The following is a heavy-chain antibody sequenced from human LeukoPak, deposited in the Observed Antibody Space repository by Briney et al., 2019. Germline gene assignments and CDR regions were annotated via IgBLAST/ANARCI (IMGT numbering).Heavy chain of an antibody. CDR2: ISYDGSNK. V-gene: IGHV3-30-3*01. CDR3: AREAYYYDSSGNYYRLEVDY. D-gene: IGHD3-22*01. J-gene: IGHJ4*02. CDR1: GFTFSSYA. Sequence: GGSLRLSCAASGFTFSSYAMHWVRQAPGKGLEWVAVISYDGSNKYYADSVKGRFTISRDNSKNTLYLQMNSLRAEDTAVYYCAREAYYYDSSGNYYRLEVDYWGQGTLVTVSS.